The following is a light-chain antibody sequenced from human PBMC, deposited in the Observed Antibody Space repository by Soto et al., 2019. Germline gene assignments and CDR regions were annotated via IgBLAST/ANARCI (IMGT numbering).Light chain of an antibody. CDR3: QQRSNWPIT. CDR1: QSVSSY. Sequence: EIVLTQSPATLSLSPGERATLSCRASQSVSSYLAWYQQKPGQTPRLLIYDASNMATGIPARFSGSGSGTDFTLTIRGLESEDFSVYYCQQRSNWPITFGQGTRLEMK. CDR2: DAS. J-gene: IGKJ5*01. V-gene: IGKV3-11*01.